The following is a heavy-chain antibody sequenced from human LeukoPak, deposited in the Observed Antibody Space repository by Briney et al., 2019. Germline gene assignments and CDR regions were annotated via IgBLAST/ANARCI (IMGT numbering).Heavy chain of an antibody. Sequence: GESLKISCKGSGYSFTSYWIGWVRQMPGKGLEWMGIIYPGDSDTRYSPSFQGQVTISADKSISTADLQWSSLKASDTAMYYCARRGQTYYYDSSGYYYADYWGQGTLVTVSS. CDR3: ARRGQTYYYDSSGYYYADY. J-gene: IGHJ4*02. D-gene: IGHD3-22*01. CDR2: IYPGDSDT. CDR1: GYSFTSYW. V-gene: IGHV5-51*01.